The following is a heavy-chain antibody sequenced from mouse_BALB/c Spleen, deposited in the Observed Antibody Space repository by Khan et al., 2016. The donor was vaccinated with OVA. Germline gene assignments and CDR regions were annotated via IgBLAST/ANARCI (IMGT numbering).Heavy chain of an antibody. V-gene: IGHV5-17*02. J-gene: IGHJ2*01. CDR2: ISGDSNTI. Sequence: EVELVESGGGLVQPGGSRKLSCAASGFTVNSYGIHWVRQAPEKGLEWVAYISGDSNTIYYADTVKGRFTISRDNPKNTLFLQMTSLMSEDTAMYYCATSYFCGYYFDYWGPGTTLTVS. CDR3: ATSYFCGYYFDY. D-gene: IGHD1-1*01. CDR1: GFTVNSYG.